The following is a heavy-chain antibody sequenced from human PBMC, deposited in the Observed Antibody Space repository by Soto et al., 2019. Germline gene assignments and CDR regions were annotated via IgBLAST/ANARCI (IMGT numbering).Heavy chain of an antibody. J-gene: IGHJ5*02. CDR1: GGAVSSGTYY. V-gene: IGHV4-61*01. Sequence: SETLSLTCTVSGGAVSSGTYYWSWIRQPPGKGPEWIGHIYFTGSTNYNPSLKSRVTMSLDTSRNQFSLKLSSVTAAETAVYSCTRRPHRVQWFDPWGLGTLVTVSS. CDR3: TRRPHRVQWFDP. CDR2: IYFTGST.